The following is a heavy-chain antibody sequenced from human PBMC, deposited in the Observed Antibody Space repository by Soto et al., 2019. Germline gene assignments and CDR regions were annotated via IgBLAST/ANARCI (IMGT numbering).Heavy chain of an antibody. CDR2: ITPFSGDV. CDR1: GNTFTYRY. Sequence: QMQLVQSGAEVKKTGSTVTVSCKALGNTFTYRYLHWVRQAPGQALEWMGWITPFSGDVRYAQKFQKRVTITRDRSIKAAYMRMSSLRSEDAAMYYCASGGAGSGPFTWELPDHWGQGTLVTVSS. J-gene: IGHJ4*02. D-gene: IGHD1-26*01. V-gene: IGHV1-45*02. CDR3: ASGGAGSGPFTWELPDH.